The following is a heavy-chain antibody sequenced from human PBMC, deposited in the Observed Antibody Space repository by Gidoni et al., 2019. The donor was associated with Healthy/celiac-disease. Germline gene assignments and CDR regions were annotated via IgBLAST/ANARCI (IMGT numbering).Heavy chain of an antibody. J-gene: IGHJ5*02. V-gene: IGHV4-34*01. CDR2: INHSGST. D-gene: IGHD2-2*01. Sequence: QVQLQQWGAGLLKPSETLSLTCAVYGGSFSGYYWSWIRQPPGKGLEWIGEINHSGSTNYNPSLKSRVTISVDTSKNQFSLKLSSVTAADTAVYYCARGKGSYVVVPGWFDPWGQGTLVTVSS. CDR3: ARGKGSYVVVPGWFDP. CDR1: GGSFSGYY.